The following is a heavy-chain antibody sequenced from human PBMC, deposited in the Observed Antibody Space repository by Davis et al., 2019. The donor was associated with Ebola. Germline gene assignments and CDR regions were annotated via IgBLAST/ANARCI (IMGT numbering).Heavy chain of an antibody. CDR2: IYYSGNT. Sequence: MPSETLSLTCTVSGGSISSYYWSWIRQPPGKGLEWIGYIYYSGNTNYNPSLKSRVSISVDTSKNQFSLKLSSVTAADTAVYYCARHGGDDILFWGGMDVWGQGTTVTVSS. D-gene: IGHD3-9*01. CDR1: GGSISSYY. CDR3: ARHGGDDILFWGGMDV. V-gene: IGHV4-59*08. J-gene: IGHJ6*02.